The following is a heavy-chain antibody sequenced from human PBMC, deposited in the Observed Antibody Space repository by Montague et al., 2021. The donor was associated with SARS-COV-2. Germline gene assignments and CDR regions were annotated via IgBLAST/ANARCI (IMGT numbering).Heavy chain of an antibody. Sequence: SLRLSCAASGFTFSSYDMHWVRQATGKGLEWVSAIGTAGDTYYPGSVKVRFTISRENAKNSLYLQMNSLRAGDTAVYYCARGDSDSSGYYYYFDYWGQGTLVTVSS. CDR2: IGTAGDT. D-gene: IGHD3-22*01. V-gene: IGHV3-13*04. J-gene: IGHJ4*02. CDR1: GFTFSSYD. CDR3: ARGDSDSSGYYYYFDY.